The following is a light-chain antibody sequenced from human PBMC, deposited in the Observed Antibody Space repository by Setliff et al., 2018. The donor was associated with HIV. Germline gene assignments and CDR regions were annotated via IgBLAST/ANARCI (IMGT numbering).Light chain of an antibody. CDR2: DVS. J-gene: IGLJ1*01. CDR3: CSYAGSYTYV. V-gene: IGLV2-11*01. Sequence: QSVLTQPRSVSGSPGQSVTISCTGTNSDVGGYNYVSWYQQHPGKAPKLMIYDVSKRPSGVPDRFSGSKSGNTASLTISGLQAEDEADYYCCSYAGSYTYVFGTGTKVTV. CDR1: NSDVGGYNY.